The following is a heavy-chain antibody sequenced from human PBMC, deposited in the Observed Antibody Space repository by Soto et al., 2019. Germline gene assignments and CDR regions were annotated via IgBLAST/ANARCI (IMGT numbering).Heavy chain of an antibody. CDR1: GGTFSTYT. CDR3: ARGLECRGYCLDKPTWFGP. D-gene: IGHD2-15*01. J-gene: IGHJ5*02. CDR2: IIPIFGTP. V-gene: IGHV1-69*06. Sequence: QVQLVQSGAEVKKSGSSVKVSCKASGGTFSTYTFSWVRQAPGQGLEWMGRIIPIFGTPYYAQKLQGRVTITADKSTSTVYMELSSLGSDDTAVYFCARGLECRGYCLDKPTWFGPWGQGTLVTVSS.